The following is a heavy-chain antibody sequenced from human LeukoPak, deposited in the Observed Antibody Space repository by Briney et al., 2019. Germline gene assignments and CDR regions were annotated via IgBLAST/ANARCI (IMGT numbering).Heavy chain of an antibody. CDR1: GFTFSSYW. CDR2: IKQDGSEK. V-gene: IGHV3-7*01. CDR3: ARTYYYDSSGYYYGRSALDI. J-gene: IGHJ3*02. Sequence: PGGSLRLSCAASGFTFSSYWMSWVRQAPGKGLEWVANIKQDGSEKYYVDSVKGRFTISRDNAKNSLYLQMNSLRAEDTAVYYCARTYYYDSSGYYYGRSALDIWGQGTMVTVSS. D-gene: IGHD3-22*01.